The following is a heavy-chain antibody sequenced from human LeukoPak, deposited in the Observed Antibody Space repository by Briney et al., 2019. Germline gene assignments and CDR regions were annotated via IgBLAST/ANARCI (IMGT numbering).Heavy chain of an antibody. CDR1: GYSISSGYY. J-gene: IGHJ4*02. Sequence: PSETLSLTCTVSGYSISSGYYWGWIRQPPGKGLEWIGSIYHSGSTYYNPSLKSRVTISVDTSKNQFSLKLSSVTAADTAVYYCASGLSSWGSPSSFDYWGQGTLVTVSS. CDR3: ASGLSSWGSPSSFDY. V-gene: IGHV4-38-2*02. CDR2: IYHSGST. D-gene: IGHD6-13*01.